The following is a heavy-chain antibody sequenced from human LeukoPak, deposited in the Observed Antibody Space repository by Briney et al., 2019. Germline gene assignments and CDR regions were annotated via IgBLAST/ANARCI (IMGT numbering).Heavy chain of an antibody. CDR2: ICYSGST. J-gene: IGHJ5*02. D-gene: IGHD3-3*01. CDR1: GGSISSDY. CDR3: ASATRRVFGVVIGPSRFAP. V-gene: IGHV4-59*12. Sequence: PSQSLSLTCTGSGGSISSDYRSGPRQPPEKPLEGLAYICYSGSTNYNPSLQGRVTIRVDTSKNPSSLKLSSVTPADTAVYYCASATRRVFGVVIGPSRFAPWGQGTLVTVSS.